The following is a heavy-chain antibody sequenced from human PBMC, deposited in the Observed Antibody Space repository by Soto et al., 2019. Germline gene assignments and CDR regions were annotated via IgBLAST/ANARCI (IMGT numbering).Heavy chain of an antibody. Sequence: GGSLRLSCAASEFTFSNYAMSWVRQAPGKRLEWVSAISYGGGTTYYADSVKGRFTISRDNSKNSLYLQMNSLRAEDTALYYCAREYCSSTSCLNWFDPWGQGTLVTVSS. V-gene: IGHV3-23*01. CDR2: ISYGGGTT. J-gene: IGHJ5*02. CDR3: AREYCSSTSCLNWFDP. CDR1: EFTFSNYA. D-gene: IGHD2-2*01.